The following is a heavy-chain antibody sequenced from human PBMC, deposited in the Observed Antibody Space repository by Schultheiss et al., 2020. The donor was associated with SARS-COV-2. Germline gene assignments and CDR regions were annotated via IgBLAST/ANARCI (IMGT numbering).Heavy chain of an antibody. D-gene: IGHD1-26*01. V-gene: IGHV3-11*06. CDR1: GFTFGDYY. CDR3: ARDRGSFTYHFEY. Sequence: GESLKISCAASGFTFGDYYMTWIRQVPGKGLEWVAYISPTTSHTDYADSVRGRFTISRDNAKNSLYLQMNSLRAEDTALYYCARDRGSFTYHFEYWGQGTLVTVSS. J-gene: IGHJ4*02. CDR2: ISPTTSHT.